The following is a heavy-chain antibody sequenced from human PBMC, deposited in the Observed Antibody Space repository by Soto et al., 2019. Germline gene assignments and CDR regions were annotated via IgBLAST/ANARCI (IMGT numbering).Heavy chain of an antibody. J-gene: IGHJ1*01. D-gene: IGHD2-15*01. V-gene: IGHV4-4*02. CDR3: ARKVVVVVAARSLEYFQH. CDR2: IHHSGST. CDR1: GXSISTSNW. Sequence: LSLTFAVSGXSISTSNWWSWVRQTPGKGLEWIGEIHHSGSTNYNPSLKSRVTMSVDKSNNQFSLNLSSVTAADTAVYYCARKVVVVVAARSLEYFQHWGQGTLVTVSS.